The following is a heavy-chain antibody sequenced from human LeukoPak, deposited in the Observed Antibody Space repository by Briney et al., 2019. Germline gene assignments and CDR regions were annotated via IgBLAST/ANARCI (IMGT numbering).Heavy chain of an antibody. CDR2: IDHSGST. V-gene: IGHV4-38-2*01. Sequence: PSETLSLTCAVPGYSISIDCYWGWIRQPPGKGREGIGSIDHSGSTSYNPSLKRRVTISVDTSKTQFSLKLTSVTAAASAVYYCARNATYPFASWGQGTLVTVSS. CDR3: ARNATYPFAS. J-gene: IGHJ4*02. CDR1: GYSISIDCY.